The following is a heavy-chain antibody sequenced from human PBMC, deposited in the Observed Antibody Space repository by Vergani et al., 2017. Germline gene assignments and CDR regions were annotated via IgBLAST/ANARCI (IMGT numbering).Heavy chain of an antibody. CDR1: GYTFTTYY. CDR2: INTSDGRT. D-gene: IGHD1-26*01. Sequence: QVQLVQSGTEVKKPGASVKVSCEASGYTFTTYYIHWVRQAPGQGLEWMGIINTSDGRTGYSQNLQDRVIMTKDTSTSTVYMELNSLRSEDTAVYYCARAGEWGSPPDDYYYMDVWGKGTTVTVSS. CDR3: ARAGEWGSPPDDYYYMDV. J-gene: IGHJ6*03. V-gene: IGHV1-46*01.